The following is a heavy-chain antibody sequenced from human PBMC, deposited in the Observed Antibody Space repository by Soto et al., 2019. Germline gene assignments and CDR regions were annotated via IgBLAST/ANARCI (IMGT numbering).Heavy chain of an antibody. CDR2: INPNSGGT. CDR1: GYTFTGYY. D-gene: IGHD3-9*01. V-gene: IGHV1-2*04. CDR3: ARATKNYDILTPNYYYYGMDV. Sequence: GASVKVSCKASGYTFTGYYMHSVRQAPGQGLEWMGWINPNSGGTNYAQKFQGWVTMTRDTSISTAYMELSRLRSDDTAVYYCARATKNYDILTPNYYYYGMDVWGQGTTVTVSS. J-gene: IGHJ6*02.